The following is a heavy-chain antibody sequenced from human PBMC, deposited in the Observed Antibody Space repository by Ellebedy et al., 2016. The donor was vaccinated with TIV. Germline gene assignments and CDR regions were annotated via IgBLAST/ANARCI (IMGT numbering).Heavy chain of an antibody. CDR3: ARHGYGGYATSHFLYMDV. J-gene: IGHJ6*03. CDR1: GYSYASNW. V-gene: IGHV5-51*01. Sequence: GESLKTSCKGSGYSYASNWIGWVRQMPGKGLEWMGIVHPADPETRYSPSFQGQVTISADKSISTAYLQWSSLEASDNAMYFCARHGYGGYATSHFLYMDVWGKGTTVTVSS. CDR2: VHPADPET. D-gene: IGHD5-12*01.